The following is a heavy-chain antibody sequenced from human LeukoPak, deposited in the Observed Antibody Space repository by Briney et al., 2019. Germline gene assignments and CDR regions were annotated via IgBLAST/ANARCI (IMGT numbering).Heavy chain of an antibody. CDR3: ARDLAAARLDF. CDR2: IWFDGSQE. Sequence: GRSLRLSCAASGYTFTDHGMHWVRQAPGKGLEWVANIWFDGSQEYYADTVKGRFTIFRDISKNTLYLQLNSVRVEDTAVYYCARDLAAARLDFRGQGTLVTVSS. J-gene: IGHJ4*02. D-gene: IGHD6-6*01. V-gene: IGHV3-33*01. CDR1: GYTFTDHG.